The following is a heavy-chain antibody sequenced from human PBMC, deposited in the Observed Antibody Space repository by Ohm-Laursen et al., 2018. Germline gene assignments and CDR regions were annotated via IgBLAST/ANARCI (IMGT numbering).Heavy chain of an antibody. CDR1: GFTFDDYA. Sequence: SLRLSCTASGFTFDDYAMHWVRQAPGKGLEWVSGIRWNSGSIGYADSVKGRFTISRDNASNSLYLQMNSLRAEDTALYYCTKAYGVRVEAAIASFDFWGQGTLVTVSS. CDR3: TKAYGVRVEAAIASFDF. CDR2: IRWNSGSI. J-gene: IGHJ4*02. V-gene: IGHV3-9*01. D-gene: IGHD2-15*01.